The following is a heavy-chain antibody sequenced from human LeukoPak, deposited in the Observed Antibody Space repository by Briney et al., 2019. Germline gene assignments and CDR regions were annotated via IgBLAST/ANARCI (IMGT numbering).Heavy chain of an antibody. Sequence: GGSLRLSCAASGFTFDDYAMHWVRHAPGKGLEWVSGISWNSGSMGYADSVKGRFTISRDNAKNSLYLQMNSLRAEDTAFYYCAKTRGLYYYYGMDVWGQGTTVTVSS. V-gene: IGHV3-9*01. J-gene: IGHJ6*02. CDR1: GFTFDDYA. D-gene: IGHD3-10*01. CDR3: AKTRGLYYYYGMDV. CDR2: ISWNSGSM.